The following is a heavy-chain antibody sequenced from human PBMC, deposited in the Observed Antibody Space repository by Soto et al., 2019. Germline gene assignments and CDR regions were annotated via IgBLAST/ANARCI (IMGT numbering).Heavy chain of an antibody. V-gene: IGHV6-1*01. CDR1: ADSVSSNSAA. CDR2: TYYRSKWYN. J-gene: IGHJ3*02. CDR3: ARGYSSGWYCYDYDSSGYYVAFDI. D-gene: IGHD3-22*01. Sequence: PAQTLSLTCAISADSVSSNSAAWNWIRQSPSRCLEWLGRTYYRSKWYNDYEVSVKSRITINPDTSKNQVSLQLNSGTAEDTAVYYCARGYSSGWYCYDYDSSGYYVAFDIWGQGTMVTVSS.